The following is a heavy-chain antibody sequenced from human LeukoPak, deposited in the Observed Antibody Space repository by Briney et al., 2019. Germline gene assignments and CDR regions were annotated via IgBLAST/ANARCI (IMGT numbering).Heavy chain of an antibody. D-gene: IGHD3-3*01. J-gene: IGHJ4*01. V-gene: IGHV4-30-2*01. CDR1: GGSISSGGYF. CDR2: MSQSGST. CDR3: ARDWSGPYYFDY. Sequence: SETLSLTCTVSGGSISSGGYFWTWIRQPPGKGLEWIGYMSQSGSTYYNPSLKSRVTISVDTSKSQFSLKLTSVTAADTAVYYCARDWSGPYYFDYWGQGTLVTVSS.